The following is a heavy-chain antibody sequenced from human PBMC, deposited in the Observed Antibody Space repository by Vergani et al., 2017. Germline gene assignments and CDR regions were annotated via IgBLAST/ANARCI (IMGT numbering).Heavy chain of an antibody. Sequence: EVELVQSGPEMRQPGESLKISCKGSEYSFGNYWIGWVRQMPGKGLEWMGIIHPADSDTRYSPSFQGQVTISVDKSISTAYLQRSSLRASDSAMYYCARLYGRDSSGSKYFDYWGQGTLVTVSS. D-gene: IGHD3-22*01. CDR2: IHPADSDT. CDR1: EYSFGNYW. V-gene: IGHV5-51*03. CDR3: ARLYGRDSSGSKYFDY. J-gene: IGHJ4*02.